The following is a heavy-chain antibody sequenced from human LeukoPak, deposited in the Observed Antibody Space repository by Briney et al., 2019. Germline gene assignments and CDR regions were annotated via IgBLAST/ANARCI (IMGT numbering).Heavy chain of an antibody. Sequence: GGSLRLSCAASGFTFSSYWMHWVRQAPGKGLVWVSRINSDGSSTTYADSVKGRFTISRDNAKNTLFLQMNSLRAEDTAVYYCARDWGTHLVVVTANLDYWGQGTLVTVSS. CDR2: INSDGSST. CDR3: ARDWGTHLVVVTANLDY. CDR1: GFTFSSYW. D-gene: IGHD2-21*02. J-gene: IGHJ4*02. V-gene: IGHV3-74*01.